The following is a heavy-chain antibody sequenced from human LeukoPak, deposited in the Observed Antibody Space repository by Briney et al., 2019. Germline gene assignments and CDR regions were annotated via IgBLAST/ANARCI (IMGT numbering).Heavy chain of an antibody. CDR3: ARGVVPALVD. D-gene: IGHD2-2*01. V-gene: IGHV4-34*01. CDR1: GGPFSGYY. CDR2: INHSGST. Sequence: TSETLSLTCAVYGGPFSGYYWSWIRQPPGKGLEWIGEINHSGSTNYNPSLKSRVTISVDTSKNQFSLKLSSVTAADTAVYYCARGVVPALVDWGQGTLVTVSS. J-gene: IGHJ4*02.